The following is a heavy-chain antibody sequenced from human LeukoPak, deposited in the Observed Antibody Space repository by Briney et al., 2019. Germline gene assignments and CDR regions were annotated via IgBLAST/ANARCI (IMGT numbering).Heavy chain of an antibody. CDR1: GFTFRTYA. D-gene: IGHD4-17*01. CDR3: AKARIEYGAYWGAFGY. CDR2: IRAVGGGT. Sequence: GGSLRLSCAASGFTFRTYAMSWVRQAPGKGLEWVSSIRAVGGGTYHADSVQGRFTLSRDNSKNTLYLQMDSLRAEGTAVYSCAKARIEYGAYWGAFGYWGQGTLVTVSS. J-gene: IGHJ4*02. V-gene: IGHV3-23*01.